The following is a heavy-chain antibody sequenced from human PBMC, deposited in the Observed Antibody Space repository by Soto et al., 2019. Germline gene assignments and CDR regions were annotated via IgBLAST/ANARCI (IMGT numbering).Heavy chain of an antibody. D-gene: IGHD3-10*01. V-gene: IGHV4-34*01. CDR3: AREGYYGSGRAYYGMDV. CDR1: GGSFSGYY. Sequence: QVQLQQWGAGLLKPSETLSLTCAVYGGSFSGYYWSWIRQPPGKGLEWIGEINHSGSTNYNPSLKSRVTISVDTSKNQFSLKLSSVTAADTAVYYCAREGYYGSGRAYYGMDVWGQGTRVTVSS. CDR2: INHSGST. J-gene: IGHJ6*02.